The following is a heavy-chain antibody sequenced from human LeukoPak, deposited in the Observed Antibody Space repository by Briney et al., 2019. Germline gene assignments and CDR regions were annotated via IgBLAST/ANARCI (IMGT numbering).Heavy chain of an antibody. CDR2: ISSSGNNA. D-gene: IGHD5-24*01. CDR3: AKDIQLST. V-gene: IGHV3-23*01. CDR1: GFTFRGAA. Sequence: GGSLRLSCAVSGFTFRGAAMTWVRQAPGKGLEWFSLISSSGNNAYYADSVKGRFTISRDNSKNTLSLQMNSLRVEDTAIYYCAKDIQLSTWGLGTRVTVSS. J-gene: IGHJ3*01.